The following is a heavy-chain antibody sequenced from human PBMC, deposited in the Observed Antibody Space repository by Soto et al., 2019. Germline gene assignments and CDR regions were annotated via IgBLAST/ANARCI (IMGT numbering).Heavy chain of an antibody. CDR2: MNPNSVKT. CDR3: ARVGKDSYGYVDYYYGMDV. D-gene: IGHD5-18*01. J-gene: IGHJ6*02. Sequence: QVQLVQSGAEVKKPGASVKVSCKASGYTFTSYDINWVRQATGQGLEWMGWMNPNSVKTGYAQKFKDRVTMTRNTSISTAYMEVSSLRSEDTAVYYCARVGKDSYGYVDYYYGMDVCGQGTTVTVSS. V-gene: IGHV1-8*01. CDR1: GYTFTSYD.